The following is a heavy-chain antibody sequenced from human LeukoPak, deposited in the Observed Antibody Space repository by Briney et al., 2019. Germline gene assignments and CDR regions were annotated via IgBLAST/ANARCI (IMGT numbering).Heavy chain of an antibody. CDR2: IYTSGST. CDR3: ARAKTYYYDRSGYYYSFYFDS. CDR1: GGSISSYY. Sequence: SETLSLTCTVSGGSISSYYWSWIRQPAGKGLEWIGRIYTSGSTNYNPSLKSRVTMSVDTSKNQFSLKLSSVTAADTAVYYCARAKTYYYDRSGYYYSFYFDSWGQGTLVTVSS. V-gene: IGHV4-4*07. D-gene: IGHD3-22*01. J-gene: IGHJ4*02.